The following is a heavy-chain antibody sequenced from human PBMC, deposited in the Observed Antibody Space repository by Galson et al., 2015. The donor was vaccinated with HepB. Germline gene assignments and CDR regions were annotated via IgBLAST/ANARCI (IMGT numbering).Heavy chain of an antibody. CDR2: IIPIFGTA. V-gene: IGHV1-69*13. J-gene: IGHJ4*02. D-gene: IGHD2-2*02. CDR3: ARSKAVVSYCSSTSCYTGHDY. Sequence: SVTVSCKASGGTFSSYAISWVRQAPGQGLEWMGGIIPIFGTANYAQKFQGRVTITADESTSTAYMELSSLRSEDTAVYYCARSKAVVSYCSSTSCYTGHDYWGQGTLVTVSS. CDR1: GGTFSSYA.